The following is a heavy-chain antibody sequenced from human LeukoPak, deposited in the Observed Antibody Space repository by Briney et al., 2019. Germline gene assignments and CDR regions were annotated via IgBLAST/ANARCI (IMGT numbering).Heavy chain of an antibody. CDR3: ARSSGYFYYYYYMDV. V-gene: IGHV4-34*01. CDR2: INHSGST. Sequence: PETLSLTCAVYGGSFSGYYWSWIRQPPGKGLEWIGEINHSGSTNYNPSLKSRVTISVDTSKNQFSLKLSSVIAADTAVYYCARSSGYFYYYYYMDVWGKGTTVTVSS. D-gene: IGHD3-9*01. CDR1: GGSFSGYY. J-gene: IGHJ6*03.